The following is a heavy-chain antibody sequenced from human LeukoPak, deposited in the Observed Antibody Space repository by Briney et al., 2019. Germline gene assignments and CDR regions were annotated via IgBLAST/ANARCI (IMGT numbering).Heavy chain of an antibody. D-gene: IGHD3-16*02. CDR1: GGSISSYY. CDR2: IYYSGST. J-gene: IGHJ4*02. CDR3: ARGPMITFGGVIVYYFDY. Sequence: PSETLSLTCTVSGGSISSYYWSWIRQPPGKGLEWIGYIYYSGSTNYNPSLKSRVTISVDTSKNQFSLKLSSVTAADTAVYYCARGPMITFGGVIVYYFDYWGKGTLVTVSS. V-gene: IGHV4-59*01.